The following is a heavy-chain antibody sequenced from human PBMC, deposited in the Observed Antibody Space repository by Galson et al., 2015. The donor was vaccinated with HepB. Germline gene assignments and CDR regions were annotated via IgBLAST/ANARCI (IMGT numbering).Heavy chain of an antibody. J-gene: IGHJ6*02. CDR3: AKDLAYYYGAATSYGMDV. D-gene: IGHD3-10*01. Sequence: SPRLPCAASGFTFDSHAMHWVRQAPGKGLEWVAVISYDRSDKYYADSVKGRFTISRDNSKNTLYLQMNSLRAEDTAVYYCAKDLAYYYGAATSYGMDVWGQGTTVTVSS. CDR2: ISYDRSDK. CDR1: GFTFDSHA. V-gene: IGHV3-30*18.